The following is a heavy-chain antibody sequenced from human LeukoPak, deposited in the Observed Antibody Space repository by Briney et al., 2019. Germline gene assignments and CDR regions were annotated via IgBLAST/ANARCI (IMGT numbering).Heavy chain of an antibody. CDR2: IRYDGSNK. CDR1: GFTFSSYG. D-gene: IGHD6-13*01. CDR3: AKAGSSSWDAFDY. V-gene: IGHV3-30*02. Sequence: GKSLRLSCAASGFTFSSYGMHWVRQAPGKGLEWVAFIRYDGSNKYYADSVKGRFTISRDNSKNTLYLQMNSLRAEDTAVHYCAKAGSSSWDAFDYWGQGTLVTVSS. J-gene: IGHJ4*02.